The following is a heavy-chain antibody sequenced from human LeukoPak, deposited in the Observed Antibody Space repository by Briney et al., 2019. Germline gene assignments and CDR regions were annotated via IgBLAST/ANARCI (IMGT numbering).Heavy chain of an antibody. J-gene: IGHJ4*02. CDR1: GYTFTSYG. D-gene: IGHD5-18*01. V-gene: IGHV1-18*01. Sequence: GASVTVSCTASGYTFTSYGISWVRQAPGQGLEWMGWISAYNGNTNYAQKLQGRVTMTTDTSTSTAYMELRSLRSDDTAVYYCARDRAAMVPFDYWGQGTLVTVSS. CDR3: ARDRAAMVPFDY. CDR2: ISAYNGNT.